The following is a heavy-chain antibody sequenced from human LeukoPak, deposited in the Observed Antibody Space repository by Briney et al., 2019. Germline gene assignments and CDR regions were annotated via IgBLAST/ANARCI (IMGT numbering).Heavy chain of an antibody. CDR1: GGSFSGYY. Sequence: SETLSLTCAVYGGSFSGYYWSWIRQPPGKGLEWIGEINHSGSTNYNPSLKSRVTISVDTSKNQFSLKLSSVTAADTAVYYCARSGAWFGELSNWGQGTLVTVSS. D-gene: IGHD3-10*01. CDR2: INHSGST. J-gene: IGHJ4*02. CDR3: ARSGAWFGELSN. V-gene: IGHV4-34*01.